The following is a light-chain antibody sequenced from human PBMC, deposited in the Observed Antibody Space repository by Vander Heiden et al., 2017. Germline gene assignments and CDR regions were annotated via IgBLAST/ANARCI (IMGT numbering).Light chain of an antibody. Sequence: DLVMTKSPPSLPFTPGEPASISCRSSQSLLHSNGYNYLDWYLQKPGQSPQLLIYLGSNRASGVPDRFSGSGSGTDFTLKISRVEAEDVGVYYCMQALQTPRTFGQGTKLEIK. V-gene: IGKV2-28*01. CDR1: QSLLHSNGYNY. J-gene: IGKJ2*01. CDR3: MQALQTPRT. CDR2: LGS.